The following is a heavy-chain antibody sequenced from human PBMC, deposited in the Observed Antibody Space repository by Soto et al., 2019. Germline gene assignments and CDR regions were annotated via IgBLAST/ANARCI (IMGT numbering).Heavy chain of an antibody. CDR1: GGSISSYY. CDR3: ARDLRGYSGYEYYFDY. D-gene: IGHD5-12*01. Sequence: SETLSLTCTVSGGSISSYYWSWIRQPPGKGLEWIGYIYYSGSTNYNPSLKSRVTISVDTSKNQSSLKLSSVTAADTAVYYCARDLRGYSGYEYYFDYWGQGTLVTVSS. CDR2: IYYSGST. V-gene: IGHV4-59*01. J-gene: IGHJ4*02.